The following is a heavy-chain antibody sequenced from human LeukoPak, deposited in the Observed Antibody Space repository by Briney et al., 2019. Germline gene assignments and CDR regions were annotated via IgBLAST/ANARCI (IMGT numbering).Heavy chain of an antibody. D-gene: IGHD3-10*01. V-gene: IGHV3-23*01. CDR3: AKEPASGSCFDY. CDR2: ISGSGGST. J-gene: IGHJ4*02. Sequence: GGSLRLSCAASGYTFNSYAMSWVRQAPGKGLEWVSAISGSGGSTYYADSVKGRFTISRDNSKNTLYLQMNSLRAEDTALYYCAKEPASGSCFDYWGQGPLVTVSS. CDR1: GYTFNSYA.